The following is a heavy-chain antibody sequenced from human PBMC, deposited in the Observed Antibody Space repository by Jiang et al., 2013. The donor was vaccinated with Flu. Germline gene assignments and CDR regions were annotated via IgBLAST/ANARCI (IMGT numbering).Heavy chain of an antibody. J-gene: IGHJ4*02. Sequence: VQLLESGGGVVQPGRSLRLSCAASGFTFSSYAMHWVRQAPGKGLEWVAVISYDGSNKYYADSVKGRFTISRDNSKNTLYLQMNSLRAEDTAVYYCARDERELWAIFGVVRNYWGQG. CDR2: ISYDGSNK. D-gene: IGHD3-3*01. CDR3: ARDERELWAIFGVVRNY. V-gene: IGHV3-30-3*01. CDR1: GFTFSSYA.